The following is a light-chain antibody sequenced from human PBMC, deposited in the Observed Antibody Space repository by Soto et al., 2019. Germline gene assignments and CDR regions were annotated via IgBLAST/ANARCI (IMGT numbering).Light chain of an antibody. CDR3: QQYSNYPLT. J-gene: IGKJ4*01. Sequence: DIQMTQSPSTLSASVGDRVTITCRASQSISYWLAWYQQKPGKAPNLLIYKASSLESGVPSRFSGSGSGTEFTLTINSLQPDDFATYYCQQYSNYPLTFGGGTKMEI. CDR2: KAS. V-gene: IGKV1-5*03. CDR1: QSISYW.